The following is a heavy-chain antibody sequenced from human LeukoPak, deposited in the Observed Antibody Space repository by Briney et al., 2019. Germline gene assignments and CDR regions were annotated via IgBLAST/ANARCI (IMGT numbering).Heavy chain of an antibody. CDR3: AIQDENGMDV. D-gene: IGHD1-1*01. Sequence: SETLSLTCTVSGGSISSYYWSWIRQPPGKGLEWIGYIYYSGSTNYNPSLKSRVTISVDTSKNQFSLKLSSVTAADTAVYYCAIQDENGMDVWGQGTTVTVSS. J-gene: IGHJ6*02. CDR2: IYYSGST. CDR1: GGSISSYY. V-gene: IGHV4-59*01.